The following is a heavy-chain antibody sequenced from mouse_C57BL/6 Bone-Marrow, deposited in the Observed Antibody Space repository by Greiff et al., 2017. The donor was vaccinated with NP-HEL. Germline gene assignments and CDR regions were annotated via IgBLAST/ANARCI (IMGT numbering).Heavy chain of an antibody. CDR3: ARIVDGSFDY. CDR1: GFSLSTSGMG. Sequence: QVTLKVSGPGILQPSQTLSLTCSFSGFSLSTSGMGVGWIRQPSGKGLEWLVHIWWDDDKYYNPALKSRLSLSKDTSKNQVFLKIANVDTADTATYYCARIVDGSFDYWGQGTTLTVSS. CDR2: IWWDDDK. V-gene: IGHV8-8*01. J-gene: IGHJ2*01. D-gene: IGHD1-1*01.